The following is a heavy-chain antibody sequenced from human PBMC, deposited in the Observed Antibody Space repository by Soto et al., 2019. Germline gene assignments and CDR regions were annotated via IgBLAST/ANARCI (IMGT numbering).Heavy chain of an antibody. CDR1: GGSFSSYY. CDR2: IYYTGSI. Sequence: SETLSLTCTVSGGSFSSYYWSWIRQPPGKGLEWIGYIYYTGSIIYNPSLKSRVTMSVDMSMKQFSLKLNSVTAADTAVYYCARDPIWTYTWNYARLNYLDPWGQGTLVTVSS. CDR3: ARDPIWTYTWNYARLNYLDP. V-gene: IGHV4-59*01. J-gene: IGHJ5*02. D-gene: IGHD1-7*01.